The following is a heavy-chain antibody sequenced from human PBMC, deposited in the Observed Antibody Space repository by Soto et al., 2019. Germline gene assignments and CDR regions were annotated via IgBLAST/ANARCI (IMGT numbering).Heavy chain of an antibody. V-gene: IGHV4-31*03. CDR2: IYVTGAV. J-gene: IGHJ5*02. CDR3: ARLRIATNNYKWFDP. CDR1: GAALNSGNYY. Sequence: SETLSLTCSVSGAALNSGNYYWSWIRQVPGKGLEWIGHIYVTGAVGYNPSLRDRITISQDTSERQFSLNLRLVTAADTAVYYCARLRIATNNYKWFDPWGQGTLVTVSS. D-gene: IGHD2-21*01.